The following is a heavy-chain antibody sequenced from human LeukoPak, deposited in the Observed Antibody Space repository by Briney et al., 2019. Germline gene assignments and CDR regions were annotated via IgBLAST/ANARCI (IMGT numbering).Heavy chain of an antibody. Sequence: SETLSLTCAVYGGSFRGYYWSWIRQPPGKGLEWIGEINHSGSTNYNPSPKSRVTISVDTSKNQFSLKLSSVTAADTAVYYCARGFCDGDYYCYYFDYWGQGTLVTVSS. V-gene: IGHV4-34*01. CDR2: INHSGST. J-gene: IGHJ4*02. D-gene: IGHD4-17*01. CDR3: ARGFCDGDYYCYYFDY. CDR1: GGSFRGYY.